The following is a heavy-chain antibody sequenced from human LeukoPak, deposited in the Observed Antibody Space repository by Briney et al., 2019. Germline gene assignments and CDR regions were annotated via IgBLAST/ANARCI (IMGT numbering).Heavy chain of an antibody. CDR2: IKQDGSEK. CDR3: ARDYYDSSGYGLGYYYYGMDV. Sequence: GGSLRLSCAASGFTFSSYWMSWVRQAPGKGLEWVANIKQDGSEKYYVDSVKGRFTISRDNAKNSRYLQMNSLRAEDTAVYYCARDYYDSSGYGLGYYYYGMDVWGQGTTVTVSS. D-gene: IGHD3-22*01. CDR1: GFTFSSYW. J-gene: IGHJ6*02. V-gene: IGHV3-7*01.